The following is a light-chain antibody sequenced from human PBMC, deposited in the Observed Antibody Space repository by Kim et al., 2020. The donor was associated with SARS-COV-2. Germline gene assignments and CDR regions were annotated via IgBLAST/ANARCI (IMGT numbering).Light chain of an antibody. CDR3: QQRSNWPPT. CDR2: DAS. V-gene: IGKV3-11*01. Sequence: LSPGETATLSCRASQSVSSYLAWYRQRPGQAPRLLIYDASNRATGIPARFSGSGSGIDFTLTISSLEPEDFAVYYCQQRSNWPPTFGGGTKVDIK. CDR1: QSVSSY. J-gene: IGKJ4*01.